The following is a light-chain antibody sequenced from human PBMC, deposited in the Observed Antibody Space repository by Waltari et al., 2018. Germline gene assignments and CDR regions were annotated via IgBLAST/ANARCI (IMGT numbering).Light chain of an antibody. CDR2: DVT. V-gene: IGLV2-11*01. Sequence: SALTQPRSVSGSPGQSVTISCSGTPSYVGGYNYVSWYQHHPGKAPKLMIFDVTQRPSGVPDRFSGSKSANTASLTISGLQAEDEADYYCCSFAGTYTWVFGGGTKVTVL. CDR1: PSYVGGYNY. J-gene: IGLJ3*02. CDR3: CSFAGTYTWV.